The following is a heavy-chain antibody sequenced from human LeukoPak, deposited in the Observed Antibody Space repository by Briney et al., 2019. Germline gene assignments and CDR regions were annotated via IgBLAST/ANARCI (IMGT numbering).Heavy chain of an antibody. V-gene: IGHV1-2*02. Sequence: SSVRVSCKASVYSFTGNYMHWVRQAPRQGFEWMGWINPNTGGTNYAQKFKGRVLMTRDTSISTAYLELSSLKSDDTAVYYCARVGYCSRGVCYNYDYWGQGAQVTVSS. D-gene: IGHD2-8*01. CDR3: ARVGYCSRGVCYNYDY. CDR2: INPNTGGT. CDR1: VYSFTGNY. J-gene: IGHJ4*02.